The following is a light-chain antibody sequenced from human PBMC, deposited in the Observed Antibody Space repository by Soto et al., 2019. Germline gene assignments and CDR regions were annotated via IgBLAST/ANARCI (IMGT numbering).Light chain of an antibody. Sequence: QSALTQPASVSGSPGQSITISCTGTSSDVGGYNYVSWYQQHPGKAPKLIIYDVSNRPSGASNRFSGSKSGNTASLTISGLRAEDEADYFCSSYTSSSSVVFGGGTQLTVL. CDR3: SSYTSSSSVV. J-gene: IGLJ2*01. CDR2: DVS. CDR1: SSDVGGYNY. V-gene: IGLV2-14*01.